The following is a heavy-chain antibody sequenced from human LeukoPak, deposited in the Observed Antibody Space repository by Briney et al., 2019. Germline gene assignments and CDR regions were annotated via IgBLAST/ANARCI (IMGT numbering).Heavy chain of an antibody. V-gene: IGHV4-59*11. J-gene: IGHJ3*02. CDR1: GGSISSHY. CDR3: ARTKAVSWNYAFDI. D-gene: IGHD1-7*01. Sequence: SETLSLTCTVSGGSISSHYWSWIRQPPGKGLEWIGYIYYSGSTNYNPSLKSRVTISVDTSKNQFSLKLSSVTAANTAVYYCARTKAVSWNYAFDIWGQGTMVTVSS. CDR2: IYYSGST.